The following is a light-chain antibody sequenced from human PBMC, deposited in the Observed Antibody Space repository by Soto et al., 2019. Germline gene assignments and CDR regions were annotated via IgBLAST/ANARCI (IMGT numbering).Light chain of an antibody. J-gene: IGKJ5*01. CDR2: DAS. CDR3: QQFNNYPHEIT. CDR1: QGISSA. V-gene: IGKV1D-13*01. Sequence: AIQLTQSPSSLSASVGDRVTITCRASQGISSALAWYQQKPGKAPKLLIYDASSLESGVPSRFSGSGSGTDFTLTISSLQPEDFANYYCQQFNNYPHEITFGQGTRLEIK.